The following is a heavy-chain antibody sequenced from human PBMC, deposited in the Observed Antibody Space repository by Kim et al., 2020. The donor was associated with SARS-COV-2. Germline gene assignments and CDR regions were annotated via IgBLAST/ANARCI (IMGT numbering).Heavy chain of an antibody. D-gene: IGHD3-10*01. CDR3: ARVRLWFREGWFDP. J-gene: IGHJ5*02. CDR1: GGSFSGYY. Sequence: SETLSLTCAVYGGSFSGYYWSWIRQPPGKGLEWIGEINHSGSTNYNPSLKSRVTISVDTSKNQFSLKLSSVTAADTAVYYCARVRLWFREGWFDPWGQGTLGTVSS. V-gene: IGHV4-34*01. CDR2: INHSGST.